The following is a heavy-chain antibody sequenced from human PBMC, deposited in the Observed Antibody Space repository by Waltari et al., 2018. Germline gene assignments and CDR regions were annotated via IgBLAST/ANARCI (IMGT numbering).Heavy chain of an antibody. V-gene: IGHV3-33*01. Sequence: VQLVESGGGVVQPGRSLRPSCAASGFTFKTYWRHWVRQAPGKGLEWVGVISYDGSSQNYGDSVKGRFTISRDNSKSTLYLQMNSLRGEDTAVYYCAREAPFGVVSSFDYWGQGILATVSS. CDR1: GFTFKTYW. J-gene: IGHJ4*02. CDR2: ISYDGSSQ. D-gene: IGHD3-3*01. CDR3: AREAPFGVVSSFDY.